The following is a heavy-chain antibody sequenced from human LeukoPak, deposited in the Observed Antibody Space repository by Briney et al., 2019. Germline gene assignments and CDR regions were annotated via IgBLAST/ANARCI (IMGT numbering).Heavy chain of an antibody. Sequence: GGSLRLSCAASGFTFSNYAMSWVRQAPGKGLEWVSVISGGVGRTYYADSVKGRFTISKDNSKNTLYLQMNSLRAEDTAVYYCAKDLSLRSSDWYPGFDYWGQGTLVTVSS. CDR1: GFTFSNYA. J-gene: IGHJ4*02. V-gene: IGHV3-23*01. D-gene: IGHD6-19*01. CDR2: ISGGVGRT. CDR3: AKDLSLRSSDWYPGFDY.